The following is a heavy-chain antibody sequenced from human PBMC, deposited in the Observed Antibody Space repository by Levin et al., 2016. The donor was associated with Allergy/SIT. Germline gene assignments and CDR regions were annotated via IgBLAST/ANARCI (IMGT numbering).Heavy chain of an antibody. CDR1: GFTFPTYA. CDR2: ISNDGSNK. D-gene: IGHD4-11*01. Sequence: GGSLRLSCAASGFTFPTYAMHWVRQAPGKGLDWVAVISNDGSNKYYPDSVKGRFTISRDNSKNTLYLQMNSLRIEDTAIYYCAREGGTVSTGIYFDSWGQGTLVTVSS. V-gene: IGHV3-30-3*01. CDR3: AREGGTVSTGIYFDS. J-gene: IGHJ4*02.